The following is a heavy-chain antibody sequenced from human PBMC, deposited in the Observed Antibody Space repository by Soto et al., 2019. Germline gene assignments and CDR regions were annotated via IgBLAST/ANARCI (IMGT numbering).Heavy chain of an antibody. D-gene: IGHD3-3*01. CDR3: ARGYTDVLRFLEWLPHAFDI. CDR1: GGSISSGDYY. CDR2: IYYSGST. J-gene: IGHJ3*02. V-gene: IGHV4-30-4*01. Sequence: SETLSLTCTVSGGSISSGDYYWSWIRQPPGKGLEWIGYIYYSGSTCYNPSLKSRVTISVDTSKNQFSLKLSSVTAADTAVYYCARGYTDVLRFLEWLPHAFDIWGQGTMVTVSS.